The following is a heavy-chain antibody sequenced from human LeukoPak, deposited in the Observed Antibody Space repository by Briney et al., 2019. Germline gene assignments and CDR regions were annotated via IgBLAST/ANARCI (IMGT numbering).Heavy chain of an antibody. J-gene: IGHJ6*03. Sequence: GGSLRLSCAASGFTFSRYWMSWVRQAPGKGLEWVANIKQDGSEKYYVDSVKGRFTISRDNAKNSLYLQMNSLRAEDTAVYYCARVASAAAGFSYYYHYMDVWGKGTTVTSSS. CDR3: ARVASAAAGFSYYYHYMDV. D-gene: IGHD6-13*01. V-gene: IGHV3-7*01. CDR1: GFTFSRYW. CDR2: IKQDGSEK.